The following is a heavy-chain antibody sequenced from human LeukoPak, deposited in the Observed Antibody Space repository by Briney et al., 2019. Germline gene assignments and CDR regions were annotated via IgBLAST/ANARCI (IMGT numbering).Heavy chain of an antibody. CDR1: GYSISSGYY. CDR3: ARSAEYYYDSSGLYYFDY. Sequence: SETLSLTCTVSGYSISSGYYWGWIRQPPGKGLEWIGSIYHSGSTYYNPSLKSRVTISVDTSKNQFSLKLSSVTAADTAVYYCARSAEYYYDSSGLYYFDYWGQGTLVTVSS. CDR2: IYHSGST. D-gene: IGHD3-22*01. J-gene: IGHJ4*02. V-gene: IGHV4-38-2*02.